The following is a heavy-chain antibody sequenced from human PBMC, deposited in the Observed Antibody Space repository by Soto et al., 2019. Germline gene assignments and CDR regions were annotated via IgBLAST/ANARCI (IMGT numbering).Heavy chain of an antibody. V-gene: IGHV3-9*01. CDR2: ISCNIASI. J-gene: IGHJ6*02. D-gene: IGHD2-8*01. CDR1: GFSFGDYA. CDR3: AKSMGGNAKGLDV. Sequence: GGSLRLSCAASGFSFGDYAMHWVRQAPVNGLEFVSGISCNIASIGYADSVKGRFTISRYNAKNSLYLQMNSLSADDTALYHCAKSMGGNAKGLDVWGQGTTVTVSS.